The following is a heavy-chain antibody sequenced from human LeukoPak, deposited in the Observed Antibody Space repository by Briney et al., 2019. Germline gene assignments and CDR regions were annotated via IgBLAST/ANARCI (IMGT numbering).Heavy chain of an antibody. D-gene: IGHD3-10*01. V-gene: IGHV3-48*01. CDR2: ISSSSSTI. Sequence: GGSLRLSCAASGFTFSSYAMNWVRQAPGKGLEWVSYISSSSSTIYYADSVKGRFTISRDNAKTSLYLQMNSLRAEDTAVYYCARDQGSGINYYYYYMDVWGKGTTVTVSS. J-gene: IGHJ6*03. CDR3: ARDQGSGINYYYYYMDV. CDR1: GFTFSSYA.